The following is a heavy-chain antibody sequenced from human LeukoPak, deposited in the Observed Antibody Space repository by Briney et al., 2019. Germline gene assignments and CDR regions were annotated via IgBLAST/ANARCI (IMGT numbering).Heavy chain of an antibody. V-gene: IGHV3-30*04. CDR3: ARAGPQDPLVRP. CDR2: ISYDGSNK. CDR1: GFTFSTYA. J-gene: IGHJ5*02. Sequence: GGSLRLSCAASGFTFSTYAMHWVRQAPGKGLECVAVISYDGSNKYYADSVKGRFTISRDNSKNTLYLQMNSLRAEDTAVYYCARAGPQDPLVRPWGQGTLVTVSS. D-gene: IGHD3-9*01.